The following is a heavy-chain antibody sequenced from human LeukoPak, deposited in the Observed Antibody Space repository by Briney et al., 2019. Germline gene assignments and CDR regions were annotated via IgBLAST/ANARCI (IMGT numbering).Heavy chain of an antibody. CDR2: IYYSGST. Sequence: SETLSLTCTVSGGSISSYYWSWIRQPPGKGLEWIGYIYYSGSTNYNPSLKSRVTISVDTSKNQFSLKLSSVAAADTAVYYCARAANYYDSSGYQIVGAFDIWGQGTMVTVSS. D-gene: IGHD3-22*01. J-gene: IGHJ3*02. V-gene: IGHV4-59*01. CDR1: GGSISSYY. CDR3: ARAANYYDSSGYQIVGAFDI.